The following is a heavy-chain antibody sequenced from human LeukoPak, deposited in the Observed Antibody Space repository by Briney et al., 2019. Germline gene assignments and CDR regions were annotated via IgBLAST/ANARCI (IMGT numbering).Heavy chain of an antibody. CDR3: AAGNTFDI. D-gene: IGHD3-10*01. V-gene: IGHV3-7*01. J-gene: IGHJ3*02. Sequence: GGSLRLSCTASELTLTDHWMSCVRQAPGKGLEWVANIKQDGSVKQYVDSVKGRFTISRDNNKKALYLQMNSLRVADTAVFYCAAGNTFDIWGQGTLISVSS. CDR1: ELTLTDHW. CDR2: IKQDGSVK.